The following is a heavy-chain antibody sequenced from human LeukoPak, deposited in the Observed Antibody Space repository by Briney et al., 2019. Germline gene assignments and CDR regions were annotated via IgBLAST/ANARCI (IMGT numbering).Heavy chain of an antibody. D-gene: IGHD1-7*01. J-gene: IGHJ6*02. CDR1: GGSISSYY. CDR2: IYYSGST. V-gene: IGHV4-59*01. Sequence: KSSETLSLTCTVSGGSISSYYWSWIRQPPGKGLEWIGYIYYSGSTNYNPSLKSRVTISVDTSKNQFPLKLSSVTAADTAVYYCARAGNWNYGYYGMDVWGQGTTVTVSS. CDR3: ARAGNWNYGYYGMDV.